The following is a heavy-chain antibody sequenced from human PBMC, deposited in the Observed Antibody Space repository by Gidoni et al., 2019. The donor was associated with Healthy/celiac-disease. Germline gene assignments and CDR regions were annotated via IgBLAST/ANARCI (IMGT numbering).Heavy chain of an antibody. J-gene: IGHJ4*02. V-gene: IGHV3-30*04. Sequence: QVQLVESGGGVVQPGRSLRLSCAASGFTFSSYAMHWVRQAPGKGLEWVAVISYDGSNKYYADSVKGRFTISRDNSKNTLYLQMNSLRAEDMAVYYCARVTITNYFDYWGQGTLVTVSS. CDR3: ARVTITNYFDY. CDR1: GFTFSSYA. CDR2: ISYDGSNK. D-gene: IGHD5-12*01.